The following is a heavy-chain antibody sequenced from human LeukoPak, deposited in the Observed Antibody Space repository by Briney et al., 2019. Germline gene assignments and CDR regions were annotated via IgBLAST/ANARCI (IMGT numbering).Heavy chain of an antibody. V-gene: IGHV3-23*01. CDR1: GFTFSSYA. CDR2: ISGSGGST. J-gene: IGHJ4*02. Sequence: GGSLRLSCTASGFTFSSYAMSWVRQAPGKGLEWVSAISGSGGSTYYADSVKGRFTISRDNSKNTLYLQMHSLRAEDTAVYYCAKVNTKAGYYYDSSGYHAFDYWGQGTLVTVSS. CDR3: AKVNTKAGYYYDSSGYHAFDY. D-gene: IGHD3-22*01.